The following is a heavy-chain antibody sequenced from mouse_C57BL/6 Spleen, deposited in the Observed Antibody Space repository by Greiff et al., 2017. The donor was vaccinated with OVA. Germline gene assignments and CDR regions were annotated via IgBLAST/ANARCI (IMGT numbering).Heavy chain of an antibody. CDR3: ARSYYSNPPDY. D-gene: IGHD2-5*01. CDR1: GFTFSSYA. V-gene: IGHV5-4*01. CDR2: ISDGGSYT. Sequence: EVQRVESGGGLVKPGGSLKLSCAASGFTFSSYAMSWVRQTPEKRLEWVATISDGGSYTYYPDNVKGRFTISRDNAKNNLYLQMSHLKSEDTAMYYCARSYYSNPPDYWGQGTSVTVSS. J-gene: IGHJ4*01.